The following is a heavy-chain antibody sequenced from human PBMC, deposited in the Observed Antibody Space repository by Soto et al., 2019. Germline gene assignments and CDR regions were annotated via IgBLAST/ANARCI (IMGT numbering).Heavy chain of an antibody. V-gene: IGHV3-74*01. CDR2: IKTDGSST. Sequence: PGGSLRLSCAASGFTFSSYWMHWVRQAQGKGLVWVSRIKTDGSSTSYADSVKGRFTISRDNAKNTLYLQMNSLRAEDTAVYYCARDFPSMDVWGQGTTVTVSS. J-gene: IGHJ6*02. CDR3: ARDFPSMDV. CDR1: GFTFSSYW.